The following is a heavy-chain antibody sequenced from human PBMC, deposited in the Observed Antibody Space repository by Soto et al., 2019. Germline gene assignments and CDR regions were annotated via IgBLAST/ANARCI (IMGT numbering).Heavy chain of an antibody. CDR3: ARLGSIAAAGTPDY. CDR2: ISGSGSTI. D-gene: IGHD6-13*01. J-gene: IGHJ4*02. Sequence: GGSLRLSCAASGFTFGDYYMSWFRQAPGKGLEWVSYISGSGSTIHDADSVKGRFTISRDNAKNSLDLQMNSLRAEDTAVYYCARLGSIAAAGTPDYWGQGTLVTVSS. CDR1: GFTFGDYY. V-gene: IGHV3-11*01.